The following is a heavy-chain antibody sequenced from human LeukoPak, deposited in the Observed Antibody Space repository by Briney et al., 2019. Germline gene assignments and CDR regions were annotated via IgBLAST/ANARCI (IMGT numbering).Heavy chain of an antibody. V-gene: IGHV1-69*01. CDR2: IIPIFGTA. CDR1: GGTFSSYA. Sequence: SVKVSCKASGGTFSSYAISWVRQAPGQGLEWMGGIIPIFGTANYAQKFQGRVTITADESTSTAYMELSSLRSEDTAVYYCASQSHHDYQVSIIRDYYYYYYMDVWGKGTTVTVSS. J-gene: IGHJ6*03. CDR3: ASQSHHDYQVSIIRDYYYYYYMDV. D-gene: IGHD3-3*01.